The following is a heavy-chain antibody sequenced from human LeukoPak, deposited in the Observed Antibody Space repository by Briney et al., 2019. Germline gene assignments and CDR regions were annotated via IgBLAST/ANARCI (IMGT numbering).Heavy chain of an antibody. Sequence: ASVKVSCKASGYTFTSYDINWVRQATGQGLEWMGWMNPNSGNTGYAQKFQGRVTMTRNTSISTAYMELSSLRSEDTAVYYCARVQLYYDFWSGYYFLDWFDPWGQGTLVTVSS. CDR2: MNPNSGNT. V-gene: IGHV1-8*01. D-gene: IGHD3-3*01. J-gene: IGHJ5*02. CDR1: GYTFTSYD. CDR3: ARVQLYYDFWSGYYFLDWFDP.